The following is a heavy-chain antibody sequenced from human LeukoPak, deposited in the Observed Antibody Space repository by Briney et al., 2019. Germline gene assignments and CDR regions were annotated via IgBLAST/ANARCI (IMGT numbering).Heavy chain of an antibody. V-gene: IGHV1-69*13. D-gene: IGHD4-11*01. Sequence: ASVKVSCKASGYTFTGYYMHWVRQAPGQGLEWMGGIIPIFGTANYAQKFQGRVTITADESTSTAYMELSSLRSEDTAVYYCATPPAADYDYSDFADAFDIWGQGTMVTVSS. CDR3: ATPPAADYDYSDFADAFDI. CDR1: GYTFTGYY. CDR2: IIPIFGTA. J-gene: IGHJ3*02.